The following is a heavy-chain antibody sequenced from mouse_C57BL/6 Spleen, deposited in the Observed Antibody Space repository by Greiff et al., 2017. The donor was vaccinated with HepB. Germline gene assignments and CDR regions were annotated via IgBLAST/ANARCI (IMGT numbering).Heavy chain of an antibody. CDR3: LLRGFAY. Sequence: QVQLQQPGAELVKPGASVKLSCKASGYTFTSYWMQWVKQRPGQGLEWIGEIDPSDSYTNYNQTFKGKATLTVDTSSSTAYMQLSSLTSEDSAVYYCLLRGFAYWGQGTLVTVSA. CDR1: GYTFTSYW. J-gene: IGHJ3*01. CDR2: IDPSDSYT. D-gene: IGHD1-1*01. V-gene: IGHV1-50*01.